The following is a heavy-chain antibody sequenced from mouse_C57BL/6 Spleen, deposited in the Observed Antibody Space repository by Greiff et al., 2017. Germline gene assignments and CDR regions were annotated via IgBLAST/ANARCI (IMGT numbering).Heavy chain of an antibody. CDR2: IDPANGNT. D-gene: IGHD1-1*01. CDR1: GFNIKNTY. V-gene: IGHV14-3*01. CDR3: AATVVATKDFDY. Sequence: VQLQQSVAELVRPGASVKLSCTASGFNIKNTYMHWVKQRPGQGLEWIGRIDPANGNTNYAPKFQGKATRTADTSSNTAYMQLSSLTSDDTAIYYCAATVVATKDFDYWGQGATLTVSS. J-gene: IGHJ2*01.